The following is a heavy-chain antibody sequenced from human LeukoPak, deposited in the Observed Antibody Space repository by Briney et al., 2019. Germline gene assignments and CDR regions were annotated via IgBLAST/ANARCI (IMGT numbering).Heavy chain of an antibody. V-gene: IGHV1-2*02. CDR2: INPNSGGT. CDR1: GYTFTGYY. D-gene: IGHD6-19*01. CDR3: ARDLKMGYSSGRHSWGTGSSNVY. J-gene: IGHJ4*02. Sequence: ASVKVSCKASGYTFTGYYMHWVRQAPGQGLEWMGWINPNSGGTNYAQKFQGRVTMTRDTSITTAYMELSRLRSDDTAVYYCARDLKMGYSSGRHSWGTGSSNVYWGQGTLVTVSS.